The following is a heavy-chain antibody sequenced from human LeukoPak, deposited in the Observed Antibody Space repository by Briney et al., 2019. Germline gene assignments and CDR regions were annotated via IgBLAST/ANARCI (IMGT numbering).Heavy chain of an antibody. D-gene: IGHD3-22*01. CDR2: ISGSGGST. V-gene: IGHV3-23*01. Sequence: WIRQPPGKGLEWVSAISGSGGSTYYADSVKGRFTISRDNSKNTLYLQMNSLRAEDTAIYYCAKGHLVVVIRGQGTLVTVSS. CDR3: AKGHLVVVI. J-gene: IGHJ4*02.